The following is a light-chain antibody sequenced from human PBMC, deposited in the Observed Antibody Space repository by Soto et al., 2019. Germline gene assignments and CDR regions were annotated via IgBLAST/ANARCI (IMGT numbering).Light chain of an antibody. Sequence: DIVLTQSPGTLSLSPGEGATLSCRASQSIVANYLACYQQKPGQSPRLLIYGVSSRATGIPDRFSGSGSRTDFTLTINRLEPEDSAVYYCQQYGSSPGTFGQGTKVEIK. CDR1: QSIVANY. CDR3: QQYGSSPGT. CDR2: GVS. V-gene: IGKV3-20*01. J-gene: IGKJ1*01.